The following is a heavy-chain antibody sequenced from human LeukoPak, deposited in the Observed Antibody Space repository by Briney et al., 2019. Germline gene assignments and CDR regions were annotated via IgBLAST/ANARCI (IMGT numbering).Heavy chain of an antibody. CDR2: INHSGST. Sequence: PSETLSLTCAVYGGSFSGYYWSWIRQPPGKGLEWIGEINHSGSTNYNPSLKSRVTISVDTSKNQFSLKLSSVTAADTAVYYCARGYYYGSGIFLYFDYWGQGTLVTVSS. J-gene: IGHJ4*02. V-gene: IGHV4-34*01. CDR3: ARGYYYGSGIFLYFDY. CDR1: GGSFSGYY. D-gene: IGHD3-10*01.